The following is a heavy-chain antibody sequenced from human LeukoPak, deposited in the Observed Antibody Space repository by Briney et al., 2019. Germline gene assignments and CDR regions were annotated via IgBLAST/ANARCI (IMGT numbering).Heavy chain of an antibody. CDR1: GGTFSSYA. D-gene: IGHD5-24*01. Sequence: GASVKVSCKASGGTFSSYAISWVRQAPGQGLEWMGGIIPIFGTANYAQKFQGRVTITADKSTSTAYMELSSLRSEDTAVYYCARAGLPMATLLYYFDYWGQGTLVTVSS. V-gene: IGHV1-69*06. CDR2: IIPIFGTA. J-gene: IGHJ4*02. CDR3: ARAGLPMATLLYYFDY.